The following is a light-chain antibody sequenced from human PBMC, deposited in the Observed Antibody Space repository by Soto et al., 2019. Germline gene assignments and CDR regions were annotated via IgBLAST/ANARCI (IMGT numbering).Light chain of an antibody. J-gene: IGKJ1*01. V-gene: IGKV3-20*01. Sequence: EIVLTQSPDTLSLSPWDRATVSCRASQTVGASYVAWYQHRPGQSPKFLMYGASTRATGIPDRFSGSGSGTEFTLTIDSLEPEDFGLYYCQQYGRSPWTFGQGTRVEI. CDR2: GAS. CDR1: QTVGASY. CDR3: QQYGRSPWT.